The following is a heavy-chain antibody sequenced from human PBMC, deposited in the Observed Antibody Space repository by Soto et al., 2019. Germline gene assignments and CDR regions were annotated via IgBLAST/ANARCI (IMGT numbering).Heavy chain of an antibody. Sequence: SETLSLTCTVSGGSISSSSNYWGWIRQPPGKGLEWIGSIYYSGSTYYNPSLKSRVTISVDTSKNQFSLKLSSVTAADTAVYYCARHDIYSSGPHGMDVWGQGTTVT. J-gene: IGHJ6*02. CDR1: GGSISSSSNY. CDR3: ARHDIYSSGPHGMDV. V-gene: IGHV4-39*01. CDR2: IYYSGST. D-gene: IGHD6-19*01.